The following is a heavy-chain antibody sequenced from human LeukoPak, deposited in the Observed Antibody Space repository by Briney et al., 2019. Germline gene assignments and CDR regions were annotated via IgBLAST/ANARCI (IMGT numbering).Heavy chain of an antibody. J-gene: IGHJ3*02. V-gene: IGHV1-8*01. Sequence: GASVKVSCKSSVYTFSSYDINWVRQATGQGLEWMGWMIPNSGNTGYAQKFQGRVAMTRNISISTAYMELSSLRSEDTAVYYCAIPAGTDAFDIWGQGTVVTVSS. CDR2: MIPNSGNT. CDR3: AIPAGTDAFDI. D-gene: IGHD2-2*01. CDR1: VYTFSSYD.